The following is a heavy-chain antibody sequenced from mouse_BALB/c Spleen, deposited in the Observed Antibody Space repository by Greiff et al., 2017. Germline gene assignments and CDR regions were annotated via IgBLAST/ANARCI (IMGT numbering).Heavy chain of an antibody. CDR1: GYTFTSYW. CDR3: ARPYYYGSSWDY. CDR2: INPSNGRT. D-gene: IGHD1-1*01. J-gene: IGHJ2*01. V-gene: IGHV1S81*02. Sequence: QVQLQQSGAELVKPGASVKLSCKASGYTFTSYWMHWVKQRPGQGLEWIGEINPSNGRTNYNEKFKSKATLTVDKSSSTAYMQLSSLTSEDSAVYYCARPYYYGSSWDYWGQGTTLTVSS.